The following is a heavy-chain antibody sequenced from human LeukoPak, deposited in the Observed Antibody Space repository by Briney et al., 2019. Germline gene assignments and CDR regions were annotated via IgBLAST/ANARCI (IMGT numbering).Heavy chain of an antibody. D-gene: IGHD2-21*02. CDR2: IYPGDSDT. V-gene: IGHV5-51*01. CDR3: ARQAYCGGDCYSRSFDY. Sequence: GESLKISCKGSGYSFTSYWIGWVRQVPGKGLEWMGIIYPGDSDTRYSPSFQGQVTISADKSISTAYLQWSSLKASDTAMYYCARQAYCGGDCYSRSFDYWGQGTLVTVSS. CDR1: GYSFTSYW. J-gene: IGHJ4*02.